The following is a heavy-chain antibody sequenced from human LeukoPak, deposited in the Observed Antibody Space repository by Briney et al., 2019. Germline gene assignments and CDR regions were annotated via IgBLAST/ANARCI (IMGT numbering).Heavy chain of an antibody. CDR1: GGTFSSYA. CDR3: ARDRYYGSGSYHYYGMDV. J-gene: IGHJ6*02. V-gene: IGHV1-69*05. CDR2: IIPIFGTA. D-gene: IGHD3-10*01. Sequence: SVKVSCKASGGTFSSYAISWVRQAPGQGLEWMGGIIPIFGTANYAQKFQGRVTMTRDTSTSTVYMELSSLRSEDTAVYYCARDRYYGSGSYHYYGMDVWGQGTTVTVSS.